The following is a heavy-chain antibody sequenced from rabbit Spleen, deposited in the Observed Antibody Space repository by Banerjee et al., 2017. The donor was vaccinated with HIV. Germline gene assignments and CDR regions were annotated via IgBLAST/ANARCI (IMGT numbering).Heavy chain of an antibody. CDR1: GFDFRSYG. Sequence: QEQLKETGGGLVQPGGSLTLSCKASGFDFRSYGVSWVRQAPGKGLEWIGYIDPVFGITYYANWVNGRFTISSHNAQNTLFLQLNSLTAADTATYFCARASSGAGATGYGYWGLWGPGTLVTVS. J-gene: IGHJ6*01. CDR2: IDPVFGIT. V-gene: IGHV1S47*01. D-gene: IGHD6-1*01. CDR3: ARASSGAGATGYGYWGL.